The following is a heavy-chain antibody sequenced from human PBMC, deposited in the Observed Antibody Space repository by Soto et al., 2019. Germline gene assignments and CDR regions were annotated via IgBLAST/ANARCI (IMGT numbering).Heavy chain of an antibody. CDR3: VRYCSTTKCPFDY. J-gene: IGHJ4*02. CDR2: IYYSGNT. Sequence: SLTCTVSGGSISSGGSYWGWIRQPPGKGLEWIGYIYYSGNTYFNPSLKSRVTLSVDTSKNQFSLNLSSVTAADTAVYYCVRYCSTTKCPFDYWGQGTPVTVSS. D-gene: IGHD2-2*01. CDR1: GGSISSGGSY. V-gene: IGHV4-30-4*01.